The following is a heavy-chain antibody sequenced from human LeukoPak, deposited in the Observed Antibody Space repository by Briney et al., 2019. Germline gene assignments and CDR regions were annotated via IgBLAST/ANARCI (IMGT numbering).Heavy chain of an antibody. CDR2: ISSSSSTI. V-gene: IGHV3-48*01. Sequence: PGGSLRLSCAASGFTFSSYSMNWVRQAPGKGLEWVSYISSSSSTINYADSVKGRFTISRDNAKNSLYLQMNSLRAEDTAVYYCARETTTVTTSYYYYMDVWGKGTTVTVSS. CDR3: ARETTTVTTSYYYYMDV. CDR1: GFTFSSYS. D-gene: IGHD4-17*01. J-gene: IGHJ6*03.